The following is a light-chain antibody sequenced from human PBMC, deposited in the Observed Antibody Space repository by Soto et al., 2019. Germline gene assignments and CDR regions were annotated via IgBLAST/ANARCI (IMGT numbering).Light chain of an antibody. J-gene: IGLJ3*02. V-gene: IGLV6-57*02. CDR1: SGSIASNY. CDR2: EDN. Sequence: NFMLTQPHSVSESPGQTVTISCTGSSGSIASNYVQWYQQRPGSAPTTVIYEDNQRPSWVPDRFSGSIDSSSNSASLTISGLKTEDEADYYCQSYDSSSRVFGGGTKLTVL. CDR3: QSYDSSSRV.